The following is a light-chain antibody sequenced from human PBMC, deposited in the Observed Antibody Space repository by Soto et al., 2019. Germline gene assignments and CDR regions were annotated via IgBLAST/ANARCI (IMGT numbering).Light chain of an antibody. Sequence: EIVMTQSPATLSVSPGERATLSCRASQSISSNLAWYQQKPGQAPRLLIYGASTRATGIPARFSGSGSGTEFTLTISRLEPEDFAVYYCQQYAGSLTFGGGTKVDIK. V-gene: IGKV3-15*01. J-gene: IGKJ4*01. CDR3: QQYAGSLT. CDR2: GAS. CDR1: QSISSN.